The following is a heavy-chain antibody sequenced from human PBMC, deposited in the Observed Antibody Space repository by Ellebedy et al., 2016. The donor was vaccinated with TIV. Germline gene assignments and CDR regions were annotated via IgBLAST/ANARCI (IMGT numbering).Heavy chain of an antibody. CDR3: ATNGCSGGSCYWSWFDP. D-gene: IGHD2-15*01. J-gene: IGHJ5*02. CDR1: GGSFSSYA. Sequence: AASVKVSCKAFGGSFSSYAINWVRQPPGQGLEWMGGIIPIFGTTNYAQKFRGRVTITADESTSTAYMELSSLRSEDTAVYYCATNGCSGGSCYWSWFDPWGQGTLVTVSS. V-gene: IGHV1-69*13. CDR2: IIPIFGTT.